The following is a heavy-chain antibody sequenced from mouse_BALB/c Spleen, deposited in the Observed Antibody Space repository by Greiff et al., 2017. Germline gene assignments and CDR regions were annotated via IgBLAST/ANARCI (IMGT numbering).Heavy chain of an antibody. CDR3: ARHNYYGNVGAMDD. CDR2: ISSGGGST. J-gene: IGHJ4*01. Sequence: DVMLVESGGGLVKPGGSLKLSCAASGFAFSSYDMSWVRQTPEKRLEWVAYISSGGGSTYYPDTVKGRFTISRDNAKNTLYLQMSSLKSEDTAMYYCARHNYYGNVGAMDDWGQGTTVTVSS. V-gene: IGHV5-12-1*01. D-gene: IGHD1-2*01. CDR1: GFAFSSYD.